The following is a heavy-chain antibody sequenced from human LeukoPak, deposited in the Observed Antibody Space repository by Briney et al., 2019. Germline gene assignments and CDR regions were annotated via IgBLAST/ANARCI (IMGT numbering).Heavy chain of an antibody. CDR3: AKGYSFHFDY. D-gene: IGHD5-18*01. J-gene: IGHJ4*02. CDR2: IRSDGTNK. Sequence: GGSLRLSCAASGFTFNSYGMHWVRQAPGKGLEWVAFIRSDGTNKCYADSVKGRFTISRDNSKNTLYLQMNSLRPEDAAVYYCAKGYSFHFDYWGQGTLVTVSS. CDR1: GFTFNSYG. V-gene: IGHV3-30*02.